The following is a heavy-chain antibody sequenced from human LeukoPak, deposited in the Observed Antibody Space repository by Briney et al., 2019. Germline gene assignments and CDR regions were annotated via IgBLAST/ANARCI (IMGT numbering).Heavy chain of an antibody. Sequence: GGSLRLSCAASAFTFNTYNMNWVRQAPGKGLEWVAIISNDGSRKYYAHSVEGRFTISRDNSKNTLYLQMDSLRAEDTAVYYCARDRAWNYFDYWGQGTLVTVSS. D-gene: IGHD3-3*01. V-gene: IGHV3-30*03. CDR2: ISNDGSRK. CDR1: AFTFNTYN. CDR3: ARDRAWNYFDY. J-gene: IGHJ4*02.